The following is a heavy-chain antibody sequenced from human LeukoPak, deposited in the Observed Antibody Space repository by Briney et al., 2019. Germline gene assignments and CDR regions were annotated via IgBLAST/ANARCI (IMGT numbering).Heavy chain of an antibody. CDR1: GFTFSSYA. D-gene: IGHD2-2*01. J-gene: IGHJ4*02. CDR3: ATHTIPKSYYFDY. Sequence: GGSLRLSCAASGFTFSSYAMSWVRQAPGKGLEWVSVISGSGGSTYSADSVKGRFTISRDNSKNTLYLQMNSLRAEDTAVYYCATHTIPKSYYFDYWGRGTLVTVSS. V-gene: IGHV3-23*01. CDR2: ISGSGGST.